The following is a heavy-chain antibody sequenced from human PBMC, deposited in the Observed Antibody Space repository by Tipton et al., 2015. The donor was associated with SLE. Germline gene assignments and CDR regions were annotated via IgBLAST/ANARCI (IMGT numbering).Heavy chain of an antibody. V-gene: IGHV4-34*07. CDR2: VNPTRGS. D-gene: IGHD3-10*01. Sequence: TLSLTCAVYGGSFSGYYWSWIRQPPGRGLEWIGDVNPTRGSNYNPSLKSRVTISLDTSKNQFSLKLSSVTAADTAVYYCAKGRFRGFPDAFDIWGQGTMVTVSS. CDR3: AKGRFRGFPDAFDI. J-gene: IGHJ3*02. CDR1: GGSFSGYY.